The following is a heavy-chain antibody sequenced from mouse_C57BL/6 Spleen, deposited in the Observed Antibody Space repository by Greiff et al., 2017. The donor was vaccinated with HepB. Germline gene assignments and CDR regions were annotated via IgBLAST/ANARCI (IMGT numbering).Heavy chain of an antibody. Sequence: QVQLQQSGAELVRPGSSVKLSCKASGYTFTSYWMDWVKQRPGQGLEWIGNIYPSDSETHYNQKFKDKATLTVDKSSSTAYMQLSSLTYEDSAVYYCARGITTVPYFDYWGQGTTLTVSS. CDR2: IYPSDSET. J-gene: IGHJ2*01. CDR3: ARGITTVPYFDY. D-gene: IGHD1-1*01. V-gene: IGHV1-61*01. CDR1: GYTFTSYW.